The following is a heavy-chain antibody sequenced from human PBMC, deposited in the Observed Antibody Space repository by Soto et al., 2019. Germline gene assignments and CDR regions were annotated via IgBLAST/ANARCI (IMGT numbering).Heavy chain of an antibody. Sequence: PGGSLRLSCSGSGFTVSSFGMHWVRQAPGKGLEHVSTLSSNEIGTYYADSVKGRFTFSRDTSKNTLYLQMSSLRTEDTAVYYCVKDMGQAAVGIRYPYGLDVWGLGTTVTVSS. V-gene: IGHV3-64D*06. D-gene: IGHD6-13*01. CDR1: GFTVSSFG. CDR3: VKDMGQAAVGIRYPYGLDV. CDR2: LSSNEIGT. J-gene: IGHJ6*02.